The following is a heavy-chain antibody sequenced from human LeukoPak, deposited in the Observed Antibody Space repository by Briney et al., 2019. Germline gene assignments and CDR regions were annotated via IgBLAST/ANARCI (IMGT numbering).Heavy chain of an antibody. V-gene: IGHV4-59*01. CDR2: IYYSGSS. CDR1: RGSISGYH. Sequence: SETLSLTCNVSRGSISGYHWSWIRQPPGKGLEWLGYIYYSGSSNYNPSLKSRVTISVDTSKNQFSLKLSSVTAADTAVYYCARVPRSYYYYYYMDVWGKGTTVTVSS. J-gene: IGHJ6*03. CDR3: ARVPRSYYYYYYMDV.